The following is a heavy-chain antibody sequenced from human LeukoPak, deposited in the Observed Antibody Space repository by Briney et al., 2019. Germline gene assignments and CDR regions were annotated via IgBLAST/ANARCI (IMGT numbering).Heavy chain of an antibody. D-gene: IGHD3-10*01. J-gene: IGHJ4*02. Sequence: PGGSLRLSCAASAFTFSNALMTWVRQAPGKGLEWLGHIKSKSDGGTTDCAAPFKGRFTISRDDSKNTLYLQMNSLRAEDTAVYYCAGVFSSEGSYYNLWGQGSLVTVSS. CDR1: AFTFSNAL. V-gene: IGHV3-15*05. CDR3: AGVFSSEGSYYNL. CDR2: IKSKSDGGTT.